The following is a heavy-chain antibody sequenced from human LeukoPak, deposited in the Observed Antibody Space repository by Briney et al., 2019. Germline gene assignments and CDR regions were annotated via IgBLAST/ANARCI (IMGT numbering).Heavy chain of an antibody. CDR1: GFTFSSYW. J-gene: IGHJ3*02. CDR3: ARGGGIVVVPDTCGAFDI. Sequence: GGSLRLSCAASGFTFSSYWMHWVRQAPGKGLVWVSRINSDGSSTSYADSVKGRFTISRDNAKNTLYLQMNSLRAEDTAVYYCARGGGIVVVPDTCGAFDIWGQGTTVTVSS. CDR2: INSDGSST. V-gene: IGHV3-74*01. D-gene: IGHD2-2*01.